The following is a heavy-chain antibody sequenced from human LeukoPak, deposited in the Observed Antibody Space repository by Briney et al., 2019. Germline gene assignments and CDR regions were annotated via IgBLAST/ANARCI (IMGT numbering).Heavy chain of an antibody. J-gene: IGHJ6*03. Sequence: SETLSLTCTVSGDSITDDYYTWIRQPAGKGLEWIGRIHSGGTTNYNPSLMSRVTLSIDKSKKYIPLILTSVTAADTALYYCARDNGSGYTKGYEHYYYYLDVWGKGTTVTVSS. D-gene: IGHD3-3*02. CDR3: ARDNGSGYTKGYEHYYYYLDV. V-gene: IGHV4-4*07. CDR1: GDSITDDY. CDR2: IHSGGTT.